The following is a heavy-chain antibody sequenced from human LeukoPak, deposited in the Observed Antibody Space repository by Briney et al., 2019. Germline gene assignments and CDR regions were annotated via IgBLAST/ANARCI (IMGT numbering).Heavy chain of an antibody. D-gene: IGHD3-10*01. J-gene: IGHJ4*02. CDR1: GFTFSSYA. CDR2: ISGSGGST. Sequence: PGGSLRLSCAASGFTFSSYAMSWVRQAPGKGLERVSAISGSGGSTYYADSVKGRFTISRDNSKNTLYLQMNSLRAEDTAVYYCAKGEEVRGVITPFNDYWGQGTLVTVSS. CDR3: AKGEEVRGVITPFNDY. V-gene: IGHV3-23*01.